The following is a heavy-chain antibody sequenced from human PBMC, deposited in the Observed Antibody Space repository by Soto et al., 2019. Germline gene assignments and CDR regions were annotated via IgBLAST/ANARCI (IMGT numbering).Heavy chain of an antibody. V-gene: IGHV1-18*01. CDR2: ISAYNGNT. CDR3: ARDRRGPPSHRSSSDYYYYGMDV. Sequence: ASVKVSCKASGYTFTSYGISWVRQAPGQGLEWMGWISAYNGNTNYAQKLQGRVTMTTDTSTSTAYMELRSLRSDDTAVYYCARDRRGPPSHRSSSDYYYYGMDVWGHGTTVTVSS. J-gene: IGHJ6*02. D-gene: IGHD6-6*01. CDR1: GYTFTSYG.